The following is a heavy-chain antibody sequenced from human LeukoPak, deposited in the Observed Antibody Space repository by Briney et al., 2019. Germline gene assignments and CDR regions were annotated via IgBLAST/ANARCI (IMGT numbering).Heavy chain of an antibody. CDR2: INTNSGGT. CDR3: ARGVTYYYDSSGYQFDY. D-gene: IGHD3-22*01. J-gene: IGHJ4*02. Sequence: GASVRVSCKDSGYTFTVYYMHCVRQAPGQGLERMGWINTNSGGTNYAQKFQGRVTMTRDTSISTAYMELSRLRSDDTAVYYCARGVTYYYDSSGYQFDYWGQGTLVTVSS. CDR1: GYTFTVYY. V-gene: IGHV1-2*02.